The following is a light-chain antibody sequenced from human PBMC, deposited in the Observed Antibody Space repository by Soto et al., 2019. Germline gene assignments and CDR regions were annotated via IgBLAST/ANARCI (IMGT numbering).Light chain of an antibody. CDR2: TGS. CDR3: QKTLSFPPT. CDR1: QAIDSW. Sequence: DIQMTQSPSSVSASVGDRVTITCRASQAIDSWLAWYQQKPGAAPKLVLFTGSLLQSGVSPRFSGMGSGTDFTLTISSLQPEGLATYYCQKTLSFPPTFGQGTKV. J-gene: IGKJ1*01. V-gene: IGKV1-12*01.